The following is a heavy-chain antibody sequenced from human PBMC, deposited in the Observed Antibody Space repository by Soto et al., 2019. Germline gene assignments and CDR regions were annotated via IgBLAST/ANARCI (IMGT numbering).Heavy chain of an antibody. Sequence: SETLSLTCFVSGYSITAGGYYWSWIRHHPGKGLEWIGSFYSSGSIIYNPSLRSRVTISVDTSKNQFSLKLSSVTAADTAVYYCASIAAAQENWFDPWGQGTLVTVSS. CDR3: ASIAAAQENWFDP. CDR1: GYSITAGGYY. CDR2: FYSSGSI. V-gene: IGHV4-39*07. J-gene: IGHJ5*02. D-gene: IGHD6-13*01.